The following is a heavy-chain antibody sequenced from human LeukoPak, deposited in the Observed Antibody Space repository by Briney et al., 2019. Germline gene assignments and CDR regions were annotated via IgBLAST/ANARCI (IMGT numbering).Heavy chain of an antibody. D-gene: IGHD6-19*01. CDR1: GFTFSSCA. J-gene: IGHJ6*04. CDR2: ISGSGGST. CDR3: AKNIAVAGTNYYYGMDV. V-gene: IGHV3-23*01. Sequence: GGSLRLSCAASGFTFSSCAMSWVRQAPGKGLEWVSAISGSGGSTYYADSVKGRFTISRDNSKNTLYLQMNSLRAEDTAVYYCAKNIAVAGTNYYYGMDVWGKGTTVTVSS.